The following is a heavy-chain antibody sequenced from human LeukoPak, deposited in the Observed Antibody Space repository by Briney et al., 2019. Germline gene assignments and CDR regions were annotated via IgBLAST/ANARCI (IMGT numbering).Heavy chain of an antibody. V-gene: IGHV4-39*01. CDR1: GGSISSKSYY. J-gene: IGHJ4*02. CDR3: ARVHYGADPRFDY. CDR2: IFYSGST. Sequence: SETLSLTCTVSGGSISSKSYYWGWIRQPPGKGLEWIGTIFYSGSTNYNPSLKSRVTISVDTSKTQFSLKLSSVTAADTAVYYCARVHYGADPRFDYWGQGTLVTVSS. D-gene: IGHD4-17*01.